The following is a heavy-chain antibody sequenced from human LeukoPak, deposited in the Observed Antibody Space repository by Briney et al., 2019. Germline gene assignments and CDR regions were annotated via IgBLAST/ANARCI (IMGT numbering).Heavy chain of an antibody. CDR1: GFTFSSYS. D-gene: IGHD1-14*01. Sequence: GGSLRLSCAASGFTFSSYSMNWVRQAPGKGLEWVSVIYSGGSTYYADSVKGRFTISRDNSKNTLYLQMNSLRAEDTAVYYCARDYGIDAFDIWGQGTMVTVSS. CDR2: IYSGGST. CDR3: ARDYGIDAFDI. V-gene: IGHV3-66*01. J-gene: IGHJ3*02.